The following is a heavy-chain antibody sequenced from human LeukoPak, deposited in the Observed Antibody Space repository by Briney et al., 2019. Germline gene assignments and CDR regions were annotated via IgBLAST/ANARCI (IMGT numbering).Heavy chain of an antibody. D-gene: IGHD3-22*01. V-gene: IGHV3-30*03. J-gene: IGHJ4*02. CDR1: GFMFSSHG. CDR3: ARGQFRFSDYDSSGFDY. CDR2: ISYGGSNT. Sequence: GGSLRLSCAASGFMFSSHGMNWVRQAPGKGLEWVAVISYGGSNTYYGDSVKGRFTISRDNSKNTLYLQMNSLRVEDTAVYYCARGQFRFSDYDSSGFDYWGQGTLVTVSS.